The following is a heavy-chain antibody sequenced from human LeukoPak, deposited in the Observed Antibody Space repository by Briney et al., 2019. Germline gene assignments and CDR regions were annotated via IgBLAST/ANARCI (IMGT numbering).Heavy chain of an antibody. Sequence: GRVTISVDKSINTAYLQWSSLKASDTAMYYCARHSGSGFDVWGQGTLVTVSS. J-gene: IGHJ4*02. CDR3: ARHSGSGFDV. V-gene: IGHV5-51*01. D-gene: IGHD2-15*01.